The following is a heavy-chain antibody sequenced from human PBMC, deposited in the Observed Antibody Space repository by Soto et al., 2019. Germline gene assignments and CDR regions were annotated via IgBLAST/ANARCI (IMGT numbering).Heavy chain of an antibody. CDR3: AIEKGPSNMSVRPDTTDY. CDR2: IYYSGST. J-gene: IGHJ4*02. V-gene: IGHV4-31*03. D-gene: IGHD2-2*01. CDR1: GGSISSGGYY. Sequence: PSETLSLTCTVSGGSISSGGYYWSWIRQHPGKGLEWIGYIYYSGSTYYNPSLKSRVTISVDTSKNQFSLKLSSVTAADTAVYFCAIEKGPSNMSVRPDTTDYWGQGTLVTVSS.